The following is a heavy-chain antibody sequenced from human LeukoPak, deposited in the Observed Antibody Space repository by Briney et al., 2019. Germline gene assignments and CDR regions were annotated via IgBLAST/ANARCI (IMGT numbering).Heavy chain of an antibody. D-gene: IGHD2-2*01. Sequence: SETLSLTCAVYGGSFSGYYWSWIRQPPGKGLEWIGEINHSGSTNYNPSLKSRVTTSVDTSKNQFSLKLSSVSAADTAVYYCARGRGQLPHNWFDPWGQGTLVTVSS. CDR1: GGSFSGYY. J-gene: IGHJ5*02. CDR3: ARGRGQLPHNWFDP. V-gene: IGHV4-34*01. CDR2: INHSGST.